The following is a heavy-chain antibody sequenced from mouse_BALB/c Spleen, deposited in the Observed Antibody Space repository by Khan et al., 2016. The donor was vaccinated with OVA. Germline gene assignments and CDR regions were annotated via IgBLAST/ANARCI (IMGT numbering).Heavy chain of an antibody. D-gene: IGHD1-2*01. V-gene: IGHV2-6-7*01. Sequence: QVQLQQSGPGLVAPSQSLSITCTVSGFSLTGYGINWVRQPPGKGLEWLGMIWGDGSTDYNSALKSRLAISKDNSKSQVFLKMNSLQTDDTARYVCARELRLGGFAYWGQGTLVTVSA. CDR1: GFSLTGYG. CDR3: ARELRLGGFAY. J-gene: IGHJ3*01. CDR2: IWGDGST.